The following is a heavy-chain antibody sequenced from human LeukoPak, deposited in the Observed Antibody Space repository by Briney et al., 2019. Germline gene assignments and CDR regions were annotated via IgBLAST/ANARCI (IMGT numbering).Heavy chain of an antibody. CDR3: ARFYCSSTSCQYNWFDP. J-gene: IGHJ5*02. CDR2: INPNSGGT. CDR1: GCTFTGYY. V-gene: IGHV1-2*02. Sequence: GASVKVSCKASGCTFTGYYMHWVRQAPGQGLEWMGWINPNSGGTNYAQKFQGRVTMTWDTSISTAYMDLSRLRSDDTAVYYCARFYCSSTSCQYNWFDPWGQGTLVTVSS. D-gene: IGHD2-2*01.